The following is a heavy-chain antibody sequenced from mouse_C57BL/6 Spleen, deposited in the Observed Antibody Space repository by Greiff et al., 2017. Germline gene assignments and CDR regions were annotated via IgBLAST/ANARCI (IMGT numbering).Heavy chain of an antibody. D-gene: IGHD1-1*01. Sequence: QVQLQQPGAELVRPGSSVKLSCKASGYTFTSYWMHWVKQRPIQGLEWIGNIDPSDSETHYNQKFKGKATLTVDKSSSTAYMQLSSLTSEDSAVYCCARDYYGRSYSWFAYWGQGTLVTVSA. J-gene: IGHJ3*01. CDR3: ARDYYGRSYSWFAY. V-gene: IGHV1-52*01. CDR2: IDPSDSET. CDR1: GYTFTSYW.